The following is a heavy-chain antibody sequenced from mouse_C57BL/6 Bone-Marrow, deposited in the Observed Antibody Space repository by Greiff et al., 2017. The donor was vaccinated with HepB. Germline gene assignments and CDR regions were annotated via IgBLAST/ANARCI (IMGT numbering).Heavy chain of an antibody. D-gene: IGHD1-1*01. CDR3: TPGSTPYYAMDY. J-gene: IGHJ4*01. Sequence: EVKVVESGAELVRPGASVKLSCTASGFNIKDDYMHWVKQRPEQGLEWIGWIDPENGDTEYASKFQGKATITADTSSNTAYLQLSSLTSEDTAVYYCTPGSTPYYAMDYWGQGTSVTVSS. CDR1: GFNIKDDY. CDR2: IDPENGDT. V-gene: IGHV14-4*01.